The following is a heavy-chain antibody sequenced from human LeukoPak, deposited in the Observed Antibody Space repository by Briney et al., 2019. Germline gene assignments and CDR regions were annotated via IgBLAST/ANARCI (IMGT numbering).Heavy chain of an antibody. J-gene: IGHJ4*02. CDR3: ARDRRIAARFDY. V-gene: IGHV4-39*07. CDR2: IYYSGST. D-gene: IGHD6-25*01. Sequence: SETLSLTCTVSGGSISSSSYYWGWIRQPPGMGLEWIGSIYYSGSTYYNPSLKSRVTISVDTSKNQFSLKLSSVTAADTAVYYCARDRRIAARFDYWGQGTLVTVSS. CDR1: GGSISSSSYY.